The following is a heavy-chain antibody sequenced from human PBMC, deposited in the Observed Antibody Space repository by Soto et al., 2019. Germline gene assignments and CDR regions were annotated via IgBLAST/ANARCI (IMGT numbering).Heavy chain of an antibody. V-gene: IGHV4-59*11. Sequence: QVQLQESGPGLVKPSETLSLTCSVSGGSIRNHYWSWIRQPPGKGLEWIGYIYYNGNTNYNPSLKSRDTMSVDTSRNQISLKLTTVTAADTAVYYCTRANWYSEYWDQGTLVTVSS. J-gene: IGHJ4*02. CDR2: IYYNGNT. D-gene: IGHD7-27*01. CDR1: GGSIRNHY. CDR3: TRANWYSEY.